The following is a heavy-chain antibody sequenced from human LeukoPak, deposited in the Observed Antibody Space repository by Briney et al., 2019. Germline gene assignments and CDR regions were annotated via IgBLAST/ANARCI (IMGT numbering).Heavy chain of an antibody. CDR1: GFTFADYA. V-gene: IGHV3-9*03. CDR2: SSGTMGSI. D-gene: IGHD6-19*01. Sequence: GGPPRLSCAASGFTFADYAMPWVPQAPGQRLGCVSGSSGTMGSIGYADSVKGRFTISRDNAKNSLYLQMNSLRAEDMALYYCAKDISIAVAHGYFAYGGQGTLVTVSS. J-gene: IGHJ4*02. CDR3: AKDISIAVAHGYFAY.